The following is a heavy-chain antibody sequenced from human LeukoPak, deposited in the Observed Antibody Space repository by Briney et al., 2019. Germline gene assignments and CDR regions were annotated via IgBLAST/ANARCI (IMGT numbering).Heavy chain of an antibody. CDR2: IRYDGSNK. J-gene: IGHJ4*02. CDR3: ANNYYDSSGYSDY. Sequence: GGSLRLSCAASGFTFSSYAMSWVRQAPGKGLEWVAFIRYDGSNKYYADSVKGRFTISRDNSKNTLYLQMNSLRAEDTAVYYCANNYYDSSGYSDYWGQGTLVTVSS. V-gene: IGHV3-30*02. D-gene: IGHD3-22*01. CDR1: GFTFSSYA.